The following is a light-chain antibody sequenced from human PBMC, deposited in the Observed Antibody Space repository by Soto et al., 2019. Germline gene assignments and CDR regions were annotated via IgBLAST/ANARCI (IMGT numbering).Light chain of an antibody. CDR3: CSFGGSTTYVL. J-gene: IGLJ3*02. Sequence: QSALTQPASVSGSPGQSIAISCTGTSSDVGNFNLISWYQQHPGKAPKLLIYEGTKWPSGVSDRFSGSKSGNTASLTISGLQAEDEADYYCCSFGGSTTYVLFGGGTKLTVL. CDR1: SSDVGNFNL. CDR2: EGT. V-gene: IGLV2-23*01.